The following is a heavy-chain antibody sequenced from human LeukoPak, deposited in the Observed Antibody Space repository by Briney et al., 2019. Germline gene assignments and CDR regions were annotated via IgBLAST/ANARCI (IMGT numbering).Heavy chain of an antibody. D-gene: IGHD3-10*01. J-gene: IGHJ3*02. CDR2: IYYSGST. V-gene: IGHV4-31*03. CDR1: GGSISSGGYY. CDR3: ARQSGPHYYGSGSYYPGAFDI. Sequence: SETLYLTCTVSGGSISSGGYYWSWIRQHPGKGLEWIGYIYYSGSTYYNSSLKSRLTISVDTSKNQFSLKLSSVTAADTAVYYCARQSGPHYYGSGSYYPGAFDIWGQGTMVTVSS.